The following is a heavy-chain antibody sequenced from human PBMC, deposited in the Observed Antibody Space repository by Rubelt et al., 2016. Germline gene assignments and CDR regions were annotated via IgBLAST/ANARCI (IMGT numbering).Heavy chain of an antibody. J-gene: IGHJ3*02. CDR2: IYYSENT. D-gene: IGHD2-21*02. CDR1: GGSISSYY. Sequence: QVQLQESGPGLVKPSETLSLTCTVSGGSISSYYWSWIRQPPGKGLEWIGYIYYSENTNYNPSLKSRVTILVDTSKNQFSLKVSSVAAADTAVYYCARAIVVVTARAFDIWGQGTMVTVSS. V-gene: IGHV4-59*01. CDR3: ARAIVVVTARAFDI.